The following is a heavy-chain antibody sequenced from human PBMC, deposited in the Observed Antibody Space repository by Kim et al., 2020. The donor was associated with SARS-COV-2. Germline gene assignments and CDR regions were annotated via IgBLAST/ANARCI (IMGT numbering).Heavy chain of an antibody. D-gene: IGHD3-3*01. Sequence: GGSLRLSCAASGFTFSSYAMSWVRQAPGKGLEWVSAISGSGGSTYYADSVKGRFTISRDNSKNTLYLQMNSLRAEDTAVYYCAKSLGISVLRFLEWLCLDYWGQGTLVTVSS. V-gene: IGHV3-23*01. J-gene: IGHJ4*02. CDR2: ISGSGGST. CDR1: GFTFSSYA. CDR3: AKSLGISVLRFLEWLCLDY.